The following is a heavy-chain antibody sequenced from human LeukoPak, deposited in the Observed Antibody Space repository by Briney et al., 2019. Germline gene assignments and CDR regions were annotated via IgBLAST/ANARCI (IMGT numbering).Heavy chain of an antibody. V-gene: IGHV4-4*07. CDR3: ARDSLGYCSGGSCSTVFHM. J-gene: IGHJ3*02. CDR2: IYTSGST. Sequence: SETLSLTCAVSGYSISSGYYWGWTRQPAGKGLEWIGRIYTSGSTNYNPSLKSRVTMSVDTSKNQFSLKLSSVTAADTAVYYCARDSLGYCSGGSCSTVFHMWGQGTMVTVSS. D-gene: IGHD2-15*01. CDR1: GYSISSGYY.